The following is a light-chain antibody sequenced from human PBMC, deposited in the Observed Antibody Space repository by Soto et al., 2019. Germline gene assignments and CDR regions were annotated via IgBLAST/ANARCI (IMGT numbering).Light chain of an antibody. Sequence: DIVMNQSPDSLAVSLGERATINCKSSQSVLYSPNNKNYLAWYQQKPGQPPKLLVYWASTRESGVPDRFSGSGSGTDFALTINSLRAEDVAVYYCQQYHSPPQTFGQGTKVEIK. J-gene: IGKJ1*01. V-gene: IGKV4-1*01. CDR1: QSVLYSPNNKNY. CDR2: WAS. CDR3: QQYHSPPQT.